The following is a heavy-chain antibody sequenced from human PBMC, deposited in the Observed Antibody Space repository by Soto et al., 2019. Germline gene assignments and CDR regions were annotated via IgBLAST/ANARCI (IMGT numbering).Heavy chain of an antibody. CDR1: GFTFSSYW. CDR2: INSDGSST. Sequence: PGGSLRLSCAASGFTFSSYWMHWVRQAPGKGLVWVSRINSDGSSTSYADSVKGRFTISRDSAKNSLYLQMNSLRAEDTAVYYCASQGVGDNGYLYCGQGTLVTVSS. CDR3: ASQGVGDNGYLY. V-gene: IGHV3-74*01. J-gene: IGHJ4*02. D-gene: IGHD1-26*01.